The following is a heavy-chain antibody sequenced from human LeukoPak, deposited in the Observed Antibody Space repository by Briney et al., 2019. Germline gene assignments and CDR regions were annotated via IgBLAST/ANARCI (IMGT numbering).Heavy chain of an antibody. V-gene: IGHV4-39*07. CDR3: ATAVAVGQNFDY. J-gene: IGHJ4*02. D-gene: IGHD6-19*01. Sequence: SETLSLTCTVSGGSISSSSYYWGWIRQPPGKGLEWIGSIYYSGSTYYNPSLKSRVSISIDRSKNQFSLNLSSVTAADTAVYYCATAVAVGQNFDYWGQGTLVTVSS. CDR1: GGSISSSSYY. CDR2: IYYSGST.